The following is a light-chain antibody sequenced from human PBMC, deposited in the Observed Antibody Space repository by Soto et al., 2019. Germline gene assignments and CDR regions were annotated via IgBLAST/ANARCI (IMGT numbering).Light chain of an antibody. CDR2: EVS. CDR1: SSDVGGYNY. J-gene: IGLJ1*01. V-gene: IGLV2-8*01. Sequence: HSVLTQPPSASGSPGQSVTISCTGTSSDVGGYNYVSWYQQHPGKAPKVMIYEVSKRPSGVPDRFSGSKSGNTASLTVSGLQAEDEADYYCSSYAGSNNLGVFGTGTKVTVL. CDR3: SSYAGSNNLGV.